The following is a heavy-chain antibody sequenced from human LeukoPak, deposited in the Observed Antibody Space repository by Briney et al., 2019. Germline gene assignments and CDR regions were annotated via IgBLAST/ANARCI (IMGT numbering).Heavy chain of an antibody. J-gene: IGHJ6*03. CDR3: AKEGYSSSSTPPDYYYYYMDV. CDR2: IYSGGST. D-gene: IGHD6-6*01. V-gene: IGHV3-23*03. CDR1: GFTFSSYA. Sequence: GGSLRLSCAASGFTFSSYAMSWVRQAPGKGLEWVSLIYSGGSTYYADSVKGRFTFSRDNSKNTLYLQMNSLRAEDTAVYYCAKEGYSSSSTPPDYYYYYMDVWGKGTTVTVSS.